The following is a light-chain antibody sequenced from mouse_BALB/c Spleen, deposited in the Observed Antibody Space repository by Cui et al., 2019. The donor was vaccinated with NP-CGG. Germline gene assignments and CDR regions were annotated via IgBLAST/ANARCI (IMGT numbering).Light chain of an antibody. CDR3: ALWYSNHWV. V-gene: IGLV1*01. Sequence: QAAVTQESAPTTSPGETVTLTCRSSTGAVTTSNYANWVQEKPDHLFTGLIGGTKNRVPGVPARFSGSLIGDKAALTITGTQTEDEAIYFCALWYSNHWVFGGGTKLTVL. CDR2: GTK. CDR1: TGAVTTSNY. J-gene: IGLJ1*01.